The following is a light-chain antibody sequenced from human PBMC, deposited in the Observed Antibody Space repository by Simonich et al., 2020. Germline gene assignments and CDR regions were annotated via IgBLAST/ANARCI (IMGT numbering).Light chain of an antibody. Sequence: QSALTQPASVSGSPGQSITISCTGTRSDVGGYNYVSWYQQHPGKAPKLMIYDVSKRPSGVSTRFSGSKSGNTASLTISGLQAEDEADYYCSSYTSSSTVVFGGGTKLTVL. CDR1: RSDVGGYNY. V-gene: IGLV2-14*01. J-gene: IGLJ2*01. CDR2: DVS. CDR3: SSYTSSSTVV.